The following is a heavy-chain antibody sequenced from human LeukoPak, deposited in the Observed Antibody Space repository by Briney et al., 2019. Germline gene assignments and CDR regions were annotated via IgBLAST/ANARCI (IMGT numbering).Heavy chain of an antibody. CDR2: INTKTGNP. V-gene: IGHV7-4-1*02. Sequence: ASVKVSCKASGYPFTSYAMNWVRQAPGQGLEWMGWINTKTGNPTYAQGFTGRFVFSLDTAVSTAYLQISSLRAEDTAVYYCASAYGSGSYSRGFGFDVWGQGAMVTVSS. CDR3: ASAYGSGSYSRGFGFDV. J-gene: IGHJ3*01. D-gene: IGHD3-10*01. CDR1: GYPFTSYA.